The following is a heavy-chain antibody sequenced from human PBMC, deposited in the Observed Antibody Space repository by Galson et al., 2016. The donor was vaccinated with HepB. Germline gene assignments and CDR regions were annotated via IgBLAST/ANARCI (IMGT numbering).Heavy chain of an antibody. D-gene: IGHD3-3*02. CDR1: GFIFSSHS. CDR2: ISSSTTTI. CDR3: AKIRGMDV. Sequence: SLRLSCAASGFIFSSHSMNWVRQAPGKGLEWVSYISSSTTTIYYADSVKGRFTISRDNAKNSLYLQMNSLRAEDTAVYYCAKIRGMDVWGRGTTASVSS. J-gene: IGHJ6*02. V-gene: IGHV3-48*04.